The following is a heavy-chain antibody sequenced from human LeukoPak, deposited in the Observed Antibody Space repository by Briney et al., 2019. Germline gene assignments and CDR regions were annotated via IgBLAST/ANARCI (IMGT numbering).Heavy chain of an antibody. J-gene: IGHJ4*02. CDR3: ARDAGLGYCSGGSCSNGHFDY. D-gene: IGHD2-15*01. Sequence: GGSLRLSCATSGFTFGSYALHWVRQAPGKGLEWVAVISYDGSNKYYADSVKGRFTMSRDNSKNMLYLQMNSLRAEDTAVYYCARDAGLGYCSGGSCSNGHFDYWGQGTLVTVSS. CDR2: ISYDGSNK. V-gene: IGHV3-30-3*01. CDR1: GFTFGSYA.